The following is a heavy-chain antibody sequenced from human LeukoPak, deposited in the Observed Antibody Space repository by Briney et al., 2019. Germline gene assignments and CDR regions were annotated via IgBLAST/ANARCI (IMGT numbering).Heavy chain of an antibody. CDR2: ISGSGGST. J-gene: IGHJ3*02. V-gene: IGHV3-23*01. Sequence: GGSLRLSCAASGFTFSTYAMNWVRQALGKGLEWVSAISGSGGSTYYADSVKGRFTISRDNSKNTLYLQMNSLRAADTAVYFCAKSLAVSTSRPAFDMWGQGTMVTVSS. D-gene: IGHD2-2*01. CDR1: GFTFSTYA. CDR3: AKSLAVSTSRPAFDM.